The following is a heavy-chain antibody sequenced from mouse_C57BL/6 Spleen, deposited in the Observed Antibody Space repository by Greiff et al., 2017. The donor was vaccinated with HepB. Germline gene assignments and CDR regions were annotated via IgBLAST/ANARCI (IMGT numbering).Heavy chain of an antibody. Sequence: EVQLQQSVAELVRPGASVKLSCTASGFNIKNTYMHWVKQRPEQGLEWIGRIDPANGNTKYAPKFQGKATITADTSSNTADLQLSSLTSEDTAIYYCARCTDEDYGEGVYYAMDYWGQGTSVTVSS. CDR2: IDPANGNT. D-gene: IGHD2-4*01. CDR1: GFNIKNTY. J-gene: IGHJ4*01. V-gene: IGHV14-3*01. CDR3: ARCTDEDYGEGVYYAMDY.